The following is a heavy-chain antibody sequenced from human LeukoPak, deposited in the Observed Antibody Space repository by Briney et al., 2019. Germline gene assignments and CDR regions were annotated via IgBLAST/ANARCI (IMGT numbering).Heavy chain of an antibody. CDR2: YNPADSDT. CDR3: ARREDNTGYSDD. CDR1: GYSFTTYW. V-gene: IGHV5-51*01. J-gene: IGHJ4*02. D-gene: IGHD3-22*01. Sequence: GESLKISCKGSGYSFTTYWLAWVRQMPGKSLEWMGIYNPADSDTRYSPSFQGQVTISADKSISTAYLQWSSLKASDTAMYYCARREDNTGYSDDWGQGTLVTVSS.